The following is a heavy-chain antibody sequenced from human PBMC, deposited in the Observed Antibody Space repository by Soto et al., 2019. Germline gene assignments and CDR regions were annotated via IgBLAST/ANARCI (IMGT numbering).Heavy chain of an antibody. V-gene: IGHV3-30*18. D-gene: IGHD6-19*01. J-gene: IGHJ4*02. CDR3: AKEHSSGWYYFDY. CDR1: GFTFSSYG. Sequence: GSLRLSCAASGFTFSSYGMHWVRQAPGKGLEWVAVISYDGSNKYYADYVKGRFTISRDNSKNTLYLQMNSLRAEDTAVYYCAKEHSSGWYYFDYWGQGTLVTVSS. CDR2: ISYDGSNK.